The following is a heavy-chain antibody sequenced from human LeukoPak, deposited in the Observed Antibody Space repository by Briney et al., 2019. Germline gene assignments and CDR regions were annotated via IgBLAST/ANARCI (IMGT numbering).Heavy chain of an antibody. CDR3: ARGSGWLYYFDY. V-gene: IGHV3-74*01. J-gene: IGHJ4*02. CDR1: GFTFSSYW. CDR2: INSDGSST. D-gene: IGHD6-19*01. Sequence: GGSLRLSCAASGFTFSSYWMHWVRQAPGKGLVWVSRINSDGSSTTYADSVKGRFTISRDNAKNMLYLQMNSLRAEDTAVFFCARGSGWLYYFDYWGQGTLVTVSS.